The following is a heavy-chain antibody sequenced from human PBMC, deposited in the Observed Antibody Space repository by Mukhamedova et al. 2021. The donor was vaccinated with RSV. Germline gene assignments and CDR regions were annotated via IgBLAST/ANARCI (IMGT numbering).Heavy chain of an antibody. D-gene: IGHD5-24*01. Sequence: QKFQGRVTMTRDTSTSTVYMELSSLRSEDTAVYYCARAQTAPRDYGMDVWGQGTPVTVSS. V-gene: IGHV1-46*01. CDR3: ARAQTAPRDYGMDV. J-gene: IGHJ6*02.